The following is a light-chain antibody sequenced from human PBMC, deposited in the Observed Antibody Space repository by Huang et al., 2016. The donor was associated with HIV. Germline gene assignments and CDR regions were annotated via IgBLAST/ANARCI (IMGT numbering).Light chain of an antibody. Sequence: DIQMTQSPSSLSAFIGDRVIINCRASQNITRYLNWYQQKPGKAPKLLIYTTSTLQSGVPSTFSGSGSGTDFSLTITKLQPEDSATYYCQQSARTPRTFGQGTKVEIK. J-gene: IGKJ2*01. CDR2: TTS. CDR1: QNITRY. V-gene: IGKV1-39*01. CDR3: QQSARTPRT.